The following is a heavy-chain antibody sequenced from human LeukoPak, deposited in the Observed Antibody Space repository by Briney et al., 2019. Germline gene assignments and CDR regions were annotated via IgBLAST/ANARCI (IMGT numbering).Heavy chain of an antibody. D-gene: IGHD1-26*01. CDR3: AKAFPLGAIPMGMDV. Sequence: FLGLSLAAPGFTFSHFGMRWGRPAPGKGLEWGLGISWNSGSIGYADSVKGRFTISRDNAKNSLYLQMNSLRAEDTALYYCAKAFPLGAIPMGMDVWGQGTTVTVSS. V-gene: IGHV3-9*01. J-gene: IGHJ6*02. CDR1: GFTFSHFG. CDR2: ISWNSGSI.